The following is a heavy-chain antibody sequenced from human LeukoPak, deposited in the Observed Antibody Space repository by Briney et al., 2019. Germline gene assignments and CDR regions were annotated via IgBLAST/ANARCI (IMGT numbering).Heavy chain of an antibody. CDR1: GGTFSSYA. D-gene: IGHD3-10*01. CDR3: ASCGAWFGELCPWFDP. J-gene: IGHJ5*02. CDR2: IIPIFGTA. V-gene: IGHV1-69*06. Sequence: SVKVSCKASGGTFSSYAISWVRQAPGQGLEWMGGIIPIFGTANYAQKFQGRVTITADKSTSTAYMELSSLRSEDTAVYYCASCGAWFGELCPWFDPWGQGTLVTVSS.